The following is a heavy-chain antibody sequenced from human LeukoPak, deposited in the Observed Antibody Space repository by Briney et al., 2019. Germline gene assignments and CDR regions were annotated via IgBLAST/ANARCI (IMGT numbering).Heavy chain of an antibody. J-gene: IGHJ1*01. CDR2: ISYDGSNK. CDR1: GFTFSTYG. CDR3: ERDWPTIAAAGTIPEYFQH. D-gene: IGHD6-13*01. Sequence: GGSLRLSCAASGFTFSTYGMHWVRQAPGKGLEWVAVISYDGSNKYYADSVKGRFTISRDSSKNTVYLQMNSLRAEDTAVYYCERDWPTIAAAGTIPEYFQHWGQGTLVTVSS. V-gene: IGHV3-30*03.